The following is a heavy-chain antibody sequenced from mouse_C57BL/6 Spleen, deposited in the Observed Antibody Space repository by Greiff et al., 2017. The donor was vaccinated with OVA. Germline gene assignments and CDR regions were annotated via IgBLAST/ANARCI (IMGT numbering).Heavy chain of an antibody. CDR2: IRSKSNNYAT. CDR3: VRQLANWDYYAMDY. Sequence: EVKLMESGGGLVQPKGSLKLSCAASGFSFNTYAMNWVRQAPGKGLEWVARIRSKSNNYATYYADSVKDRFTISRNDSESMLYLQMNNLKTEDTAMYYCVRQLANWDYYAMDYWGQGTSVTVSS. D-gene: IGHD4-1*01. CDR1: GFSFNTYA. V-gene: IGHV10-1*01. J-gene: IGHJ4*01.